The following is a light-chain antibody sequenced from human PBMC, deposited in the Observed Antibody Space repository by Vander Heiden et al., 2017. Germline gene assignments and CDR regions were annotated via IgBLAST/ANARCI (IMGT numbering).Light chain of an antibody. CDR3: NSRDSSGNRV. CDR1: SLRSYY. Sequence: SSELTQDPAVSLALGQTVRITCQGDSLRSYYASWYQQKPGQAPVLVIYGKNNRPSGIPDRFSGSSSGNTASLTITGAQAEDEADYYCNSRDSSGNRVFGGGTKLTVL. J-gene: IGLJ3*02. CDR2: GKN. V-gene: IGLV3-19*01.